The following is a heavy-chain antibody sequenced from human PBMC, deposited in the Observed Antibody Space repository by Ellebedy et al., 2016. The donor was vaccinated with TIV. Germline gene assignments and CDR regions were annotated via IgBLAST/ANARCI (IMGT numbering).Heavy chain of an antibody. CDR3: AKESRDGNNYFFDY. D-gene: IGHD5-24*01. J-gene: IGHJ4*02. V-gene: IGHV3-30*18. Sequence: GGSLRLXXAASGFTFSRYGMHWVRQAPGKGLEWVAVISYEGSSKDYADSAKGRFSISRDNSQNKLLLQMNSLRAEDTAVYYCAKESRDGNNYFFDYWGQGTLVTVSS. CDR2: ISYEGSSK. CDR1: GFTFSRYG.